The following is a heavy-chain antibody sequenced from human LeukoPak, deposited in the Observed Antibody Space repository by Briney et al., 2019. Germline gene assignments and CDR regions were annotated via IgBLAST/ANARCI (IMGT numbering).Heavy chain of an antibody. V-gene: IGHV3-74*01. CDR3: ARAPRYSSGWYFDY. Sequence: GGSLRLSCAASGFTFSSYGMLWVRQPPGKGLMWVSLINSDGSSTRYADSVKGRFTISRDNAKNTLYLQMSSLRAEDTAVYYCARAPRYSSGWYFDYWGQGTLVTVSS. CDR2: INSDGSST. J-gene: IGHJ4*02. CDR1: GFTFSSYG. D-gene: IGHD6-19*01.